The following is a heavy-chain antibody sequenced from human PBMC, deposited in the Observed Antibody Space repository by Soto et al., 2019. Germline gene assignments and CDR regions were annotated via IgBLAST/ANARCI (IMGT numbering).Heavy chain of an antibody. D-gene: IGHD2-8*01. CDR1: GGSISSGDYY. V-gene: IGHV4-30-4*01. Sequence: SETLSLTCTVSGGSISSGDYYWSWIRQPPGKGLEWIGYIYYSGSTYYNPSLKSRVTISVDTSKNQFSLKLSSVTAADTAVYYCARVNTALYCTNGVCKYFDDWGQGTLVSVSS. CDR2: IYYSGST. J-gene: IGHJ4*02. CDR3: ARVNTALYCTNGVCKYFDD.